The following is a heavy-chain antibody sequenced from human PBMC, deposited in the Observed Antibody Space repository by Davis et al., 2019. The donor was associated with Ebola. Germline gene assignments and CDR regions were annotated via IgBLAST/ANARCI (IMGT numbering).Heavy chain of an antibody. Sequence: SVKVSCKASGGTFSRNGISWVRQAPGEGLEWMGRIIPFIDMPNYARKFQGRVTITADTSTSTAYLELSGLRSEDTAIYYCTVGGPDGGFDYWGQGTLVTVSS. CDR1: GGTFSRNG. CDR3: TVGGPDGGFDY. J-gene: IGHJ4*02. CDR2: IIPFIDMP. V-gene: IGHV1-69*04. D-gene: IGHD1-26*01.